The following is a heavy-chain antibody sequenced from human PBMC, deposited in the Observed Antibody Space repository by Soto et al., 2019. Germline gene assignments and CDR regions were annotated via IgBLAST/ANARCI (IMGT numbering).Heavy chain of an antibody. CDR1: GGTFSSYA. CDR2: IIPIFGTA. D-gene: IGHD6-6*01. V-gene: IGHV1-69*13. CDR3: ARASTLEYSSSRYYYGMDV. Sequence: SVKVSFKASGGTFSSYAISWLRQAPGQGLEWMGGIIPIFGTANYAQKFQGRVTITADESTSTAYMELSSLRSEDTAVYYCARASTLEYSSSRYYYGMDVWGQGTTVTVSS. J-gene: IGHJ6*02.